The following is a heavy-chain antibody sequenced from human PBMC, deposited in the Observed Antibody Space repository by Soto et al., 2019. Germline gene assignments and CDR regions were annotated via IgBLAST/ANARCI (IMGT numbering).Heavy chain of an antibody. D-gene: IGHD2-2*01. V-gene: IGHV5-10-1*01. Sequence: GESLKISCKGSGYSFTSYWISWVRQMPGKGLEWMGRIDPSDSYTNYSPSSQGHVTISADKSISTAYLQWSSLKASDTAMYYCARHPGADIVVVPAARGFDPWGQGTLVTVSS. J-gene: IGHJ5*02. CDR1: GYSFTSYW. CDR2: IDPSDSYT. CDR3: ARHPGADIVVVPAARGFDP.